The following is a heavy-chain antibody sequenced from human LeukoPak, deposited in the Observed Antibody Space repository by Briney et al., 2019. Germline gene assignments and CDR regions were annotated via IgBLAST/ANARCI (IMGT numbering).Heavy chain of an antibody. CDR3: ATLCSGGFCYVDY. CDR2: FVPSVDVA. V-gene: IGHV1-69*04. D-gene: IGHD2-15*01. Sequence: SVKVSCKASRGTFPNYDISWVRQAPGQGLEWMGRFVPSVDVANYSPKFRGRVTITADKSTTTVFMELSSLRSGDTAVYYCATLCSGGFCYVDYWGQGILVTVSS. CDR1: RGTFPNYD. J-gene: IGHJ4*02.